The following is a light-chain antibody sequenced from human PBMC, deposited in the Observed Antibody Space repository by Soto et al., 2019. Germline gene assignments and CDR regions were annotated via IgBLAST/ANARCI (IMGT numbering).Light chain of an antibody. Sequence: DIQLTQSPSFLSASVGDRVIITCRASQGISRYLAWYQQKPGKAPKLLIYGASTLQSGVPSRFSGSGSGTRFDLTISRLEPAGFGTYCCQQRNSYPITFGQGARLEIK. CDR3: QQRNSYPIT. J-gene: IGKJ5*01. CDR1: QGISRY. CDR2: GAS. V-gene: IGKV1-9*01.